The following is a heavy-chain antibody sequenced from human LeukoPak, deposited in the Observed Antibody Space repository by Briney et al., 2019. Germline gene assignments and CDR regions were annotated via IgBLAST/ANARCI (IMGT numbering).Heavy chain of an antibody. D-gene: IGHD2-21*02. CDR1: GGSISSYY. CDR2: IYYSGST. Sequence: SETLSLTCTVSGGSISSYYWSWIRQPPGKGLEWIGYIYYSGSTNYNPFLKSRVTISVDTSKNQFSLKLSSVTAADTAVYYCARHRGDGDYFDYWGQGTLVTVSS. J-gene: IGHJ4*02. V-gene: IGHV4-59*01. CDR3: ARHRGDGDYFDY.